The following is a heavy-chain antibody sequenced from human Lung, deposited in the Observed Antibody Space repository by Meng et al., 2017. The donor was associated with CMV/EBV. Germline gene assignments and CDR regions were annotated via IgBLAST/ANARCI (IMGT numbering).Heavy chain of an antibody. V-gene: IGHV3-11*01. D-gene: IGHD2-21*01. Sequence: GGSLRLXXAASGFIFSDYYMSWIRQAPGKGLEWVSYISTGGSAIFYADSVEGRFTISRDNAKNSLYLQMNSLRAEDTAVYYCARDRGHTSYFYFYGMDVWGQVTXVTVSS. CDR1: GFIFSDYY. CDR3: ARDRGHTSYFYFYGMDV. CDR2: ISTGGSAI. J-gene: IGHJ6*02.